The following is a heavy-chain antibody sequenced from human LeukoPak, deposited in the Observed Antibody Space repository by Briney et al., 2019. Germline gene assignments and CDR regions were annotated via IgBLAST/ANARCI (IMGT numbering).Heavy chain of an antibody. V-gene: IGHV4-38-2*02. Sequence: SETLSLTCTVSGYSISSDYYWGWIRQPPGKGLEWVGSIYHTGTTYYNPSLKSRVTISVDTSKNQFSLKLSSVTATDTAVYFFAGGDGIRYLGFDAFDIWGQGTMVTVSS. D-gene: IGHD3-9*01. CDR1: GYSISSDYY. CDR2: IYHTGTT. CDR3: AGGDGIRYLGFDAFDI. J-gene: IGHJ3*02.